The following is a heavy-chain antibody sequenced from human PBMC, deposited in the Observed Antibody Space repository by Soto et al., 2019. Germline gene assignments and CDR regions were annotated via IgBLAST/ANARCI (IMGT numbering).Heavy chain of an antibody. Sequence: QVQLVQSRAEVKKPGASVKVSCKASGYTLTSYGISWVRQAPGQGLEWVGWISPYNGNTNYAQKLQDRVTLTTDTSTSTAYMELRSLRPDDTAVYYCARADVDFWSGYSPFDYLGQGTLCTVSS. CDR2: ISPYNGNT. CDR1: GYTLTSYG. V-gene: IGHV1-18*01. J-gene: IGHJ4*02. D-gene: IGHD3-3*01. CDR3: ARADVDFWSGYSPFDY.